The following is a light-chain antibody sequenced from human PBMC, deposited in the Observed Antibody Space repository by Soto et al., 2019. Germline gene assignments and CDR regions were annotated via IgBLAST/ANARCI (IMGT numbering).Light chain of an antibody. V-gene: IGKV1-39*01. Sequence: IMMTQSPSSLSASVGDRVTMTCRTSQTMRRYGNLYEQKPGKAPKLLIYETTSLQVGVPSRFSGSGSGKNFALTISNMQPEDFATYYCQQSYSFPPTFGQGTRVEI. CDR1: QTMRRY. CDR2: ETT. J-gene: IGKJ1*01. CDR3: QQSYSFPPT.